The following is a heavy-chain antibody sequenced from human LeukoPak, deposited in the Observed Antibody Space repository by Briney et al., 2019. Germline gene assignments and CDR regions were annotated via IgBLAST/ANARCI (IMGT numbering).Heavy chain of an antibody. D-gene: IGHD6-13*01. J-gene: IGHJ4*02. Sequence: GGSLRLSCAASGSTFSSYAMSWVRQAPGKGLEWVSAISGSGGSTYYADSVKGRFTISRDNSKNTLYLQMNSLRAEDTAVYYCAKKGHHSSRHFDYWGQGTLVTVSS. CDR2: ISGSGGST. CDR1: GSTFSSYA. CDR3: AKKGHHSSRHFDY. V-gene: IGHV3-23*01.